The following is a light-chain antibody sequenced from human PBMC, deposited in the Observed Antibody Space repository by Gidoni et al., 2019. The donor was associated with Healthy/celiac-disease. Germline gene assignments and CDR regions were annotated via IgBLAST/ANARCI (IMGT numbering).Light chain of an antibody. Sequence: EIVLTQSPATLSLSPGARATLSCRASQGVSSYLAWYQQKPGQAPRLRIYDASNRATGIPARFSGSGSGTDFTLTISSLKPEDFAVYYCQQRSNLWTFGQGTKVEIK. CDR3: QQRSNLWT. CDR2: DAS. CDR1: QGVSSY. V-gene: IGKV3-11*01. J-gene: IGKJ1*01.